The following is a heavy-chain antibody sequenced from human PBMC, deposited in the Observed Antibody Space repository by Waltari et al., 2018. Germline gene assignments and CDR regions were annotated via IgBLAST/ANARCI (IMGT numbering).Heavy chain of an antibody. CDR1: GYTFTSYA. CDR3: ARRGNGRLHFDY. CDR2: IIPIFGTA. J-gene: IGHJ4*02. V-gene: IGHV1-69*01. D-gene: IGHD1-26*01. Sequence: QVQLVQSGSELKKPGASVKVSCKASGYTFTSYAMNWVRQAPGQGLEWMGGIIPIFGTANYAQKFQGRVTITADESTSTAYMELSSMRSEDTAVYYCARRGNGRLHFDYWGQGTLVTVAS.